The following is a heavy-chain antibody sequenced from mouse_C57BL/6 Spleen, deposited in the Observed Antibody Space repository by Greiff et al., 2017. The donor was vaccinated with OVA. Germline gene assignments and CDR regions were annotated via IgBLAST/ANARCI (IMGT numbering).Heavy chain of an antibody. D-gene: IGHD4-1*01. V-gene: IGHV5-6*01. CDR2: ISSGGSYT. J-gene: IGHJ2*01. CDR3: ARHGGSWDYFDY. Sequence: EVQLVESGGDLVKPGGSLKLSCAASGFTFSSYGMSWVRQTPDKSLEWVATISSGGSYTYYPDSVKGRFTISRDNAKNTLYLQMSSLTSEDTAVYDCARHGGSWDYFDYWGQGTTLTVSS. CDR1: GFTFSSYG.